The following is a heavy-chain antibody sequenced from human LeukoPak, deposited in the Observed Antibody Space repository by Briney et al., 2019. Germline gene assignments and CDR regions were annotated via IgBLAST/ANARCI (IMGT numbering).Heavy chain of an antibody. V-gene: IGHV3-30*04. CDR2: ISHDGSNN. J-gene: IGHJ4*02. CDR3: ARVGDPSSSLYYFDY. Sequence: PGRSLRLSCAASGFTFSSYSMHWVRQAPGKGLEWVAVISHDGSNNYYADSVKGRFTISRDSSKNTLFLQMNCLRPEDTAVYYCARVGDPSSSLYYFDYWGQGTLVTVSS. D-gene: IGHD6-13*01. CDR1: GFTFSSYS.